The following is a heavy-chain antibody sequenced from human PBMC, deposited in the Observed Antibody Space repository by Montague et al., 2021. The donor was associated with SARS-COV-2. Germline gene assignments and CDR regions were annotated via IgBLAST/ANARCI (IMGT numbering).Heavy chain of an antibody. J-gene: IGHJ6*02. Sequence: SETLSLTCTVSGGSISNYYWSWIRQPAGKGLEWIGRIYASENTNYNPSLKSRVTMSVDTSKNQFSLKLSSVTAADTAVYYCARDRPRSYYHDSGTYTWGGYGMDVWGQGTTVTVSS. V-gene: IGHV4-4*07. CDR3: ARDRPRSYYHDSGTYTWGGYGMDV. CDR2: IYASENT. CDR1: GGSISNYY. D-gene: IGHD3-10*01.